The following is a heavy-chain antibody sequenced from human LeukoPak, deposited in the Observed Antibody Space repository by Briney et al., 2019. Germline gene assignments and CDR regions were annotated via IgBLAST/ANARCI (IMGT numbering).Heavy chain of an antibody. CDR3: ARVSFYCSSTSCTWGPHFDP. J-gene: IGHJ5*02. V-gene: IGHV1-69*01. D-gene: IGHD2-2*01. Sequence: SVKVSCKASGGTFSSYAISWVRQAPGQGLEWMGGIIPIFGTANHAQKFQGRVTITADESTSTAYMELSSLRSEDTAVYYCARVSFYCSSTSCTWGPHFDPWGQGTLVTVSS. CDR1: GGTFSSYA. CDR2: IIPIFGTA.